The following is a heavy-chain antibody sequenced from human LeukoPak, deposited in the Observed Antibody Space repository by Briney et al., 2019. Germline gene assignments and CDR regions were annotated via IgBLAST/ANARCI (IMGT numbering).Heavy chain of an antibody. CDR2: IYHSGST. V-gene: IGHV4-59*01. CDR3: ASGNWNDRAFDI. D-gene: IGHD1-20*01. CDR1: GGSIRSYY. J-gene: IGHJ3*02. Sequence: SETLSLTCTVSGGSIRSYYWSWIRQPPGKGLEWIGYIYHSGSTNYNPSLKSRVTISVDTSKNQFSLKLSSVTAADTAVYFCASGNWNDRAFDIWGQGTMVAVSS.